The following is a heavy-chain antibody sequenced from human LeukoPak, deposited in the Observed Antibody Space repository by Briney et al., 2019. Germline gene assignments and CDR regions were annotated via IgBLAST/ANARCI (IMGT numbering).Heavy chain of an antibody. CDR3: ARDPGYCSGGSCYFDY. CDR2: IWYDGSNK. Sequence: GRSLRLSCAASGFTFSSYGMHWVRQAPGKGLEWVAVIWYDGSNKYYADSVKGRFTISRDNSKKTLYLQMNSLRAEDTAVYYCARDPGYCSGGSCYFDYWGQGTLVTVSS. V-gene: IGHV3-33*01. D-gene: IGHD2-15*01. J-gene: IGHJ4*02. CDR1: GFTFSSYG.